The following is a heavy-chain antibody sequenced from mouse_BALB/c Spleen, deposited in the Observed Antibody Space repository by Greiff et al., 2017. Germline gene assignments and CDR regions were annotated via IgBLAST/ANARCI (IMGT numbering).Heavy chain of an antibody. CDR1: GFSLTGYG. Sequence: VQRVESGPGLVAPSQSLSITCTVSGFSLTGYGVNWVRQPPGKGLEWLGMIWGDGSTDYNSALKSRLSISKDNSKSQVFLKMNSLQTDDTARYYCAREGSSYYYYAMDYWGQGTSVTVSS. CDR3: AREGSSYYYYAMDY. D-gene: IGHD1-1*01. J-gene: IGHJ4*01. CDR2: IWGDGST. V-gene: IGHV2-6-7*01.